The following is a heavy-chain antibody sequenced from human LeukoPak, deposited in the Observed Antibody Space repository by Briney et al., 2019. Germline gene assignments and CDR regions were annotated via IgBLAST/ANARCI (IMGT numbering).Heavy chain of an antibody. CDR3: EKGGIVVVPAAMAFDI. Sequence: GGSLRLSCAASGFTFDDYAMHWVRHGPGKGLEGVSGVCWNSGSIGYADSGKGRFTISRDNAKNSLYLQMNSLRAEDTALYYCEKGGIVVVPAAMAFDIWGQGTMVTVSS. J-gene: IGHJ3*02. CDR2: VCWNSGSI. V-gene: IGHV3-9*01. CDR1: GFTFDDYA. D-gene: IGHD2-2*01.